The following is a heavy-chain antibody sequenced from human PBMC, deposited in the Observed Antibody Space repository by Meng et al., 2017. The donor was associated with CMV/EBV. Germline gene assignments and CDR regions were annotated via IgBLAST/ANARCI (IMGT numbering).Heavy chain of an antibody. CDR1: GGSIGSSSYY. J-gene: IGHJ4*02. Sequence: SETLSLTCTVSGGSIGSSSYYWGWIRQPPGKGLEWIGSIYYSGSTYYNPSLKSRVTISVDTSKNQFSLKLSSVTAADTAVYYCARGSRFLEWLLLGYFDYWGQGTLVTVSS. CDR2: IYYSGST. D-gene: IGHD3-3*01. CDR3: ARGSRFLEWLLLGYFDY. V-gene: IGHV4-39*07.